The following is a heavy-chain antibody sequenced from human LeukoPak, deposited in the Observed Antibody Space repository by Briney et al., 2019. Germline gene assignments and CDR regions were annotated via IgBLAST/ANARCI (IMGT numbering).Heavy chain of an antibody. CDR1: GGTFSSYA. CDR2: IIPIFGTA. Sequence: ASVKVSCKASGGTFSSYAISWVRQAPGQGLEWMGGIIPIFGTANYAQKFQGRVTITADKSTSTAYMELSSLRSEDTAVYYCALVVRGVIGVYYFDYWGQGTLVTVSS. D-gene: IGHD3-10*01. J-gene: IGHJ4*02. CDR3: ALVVRGVIGVYYFDY. V-gene: IGHV1-69*06.